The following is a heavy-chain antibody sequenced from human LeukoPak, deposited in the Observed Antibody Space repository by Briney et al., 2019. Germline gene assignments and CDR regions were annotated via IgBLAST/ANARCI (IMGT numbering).Heavy chain of an antibody. J-gene: IGHJ4*02. CDR2: FDPEDGET. V-gene: IGHV1-24*01. CDR3: ATDPCYYDSSGYCHDDY. Sequence: ASVKVSCKVSGYTLTELSMHWVRQAPGKGLEWMGGFDPEDGETIYAQKFQGRVTMTKDTSTDTAYMELSSLRSEDTAVYYCATDPCYYDSSGYCHDDYWGQGTLVTVSS. CDR1: GYTLTELS. D-gene: IGHD3-22*01.